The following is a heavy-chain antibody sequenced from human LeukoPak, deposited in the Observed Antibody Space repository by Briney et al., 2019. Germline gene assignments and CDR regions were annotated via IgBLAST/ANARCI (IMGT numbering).Heavy chain of an antibody. CDR2: INSDSTWI. J-gene: IGHJ4*02. Sequence: GGSLRLSCAASGFPFSGYSMNWVRQAPGKGLEWVSYINSDSTWIRYADSVKGRFTISRDNAKNSLYLQMNSLRVEDSAVYYCARDDQWSFDYWGQGTLVTVSS. V-gene: IGHV3-48*01. CDR3: ARDDQWSFDY. CDR1: GFPFSGYS. D-gene: IGHD2-8*01.